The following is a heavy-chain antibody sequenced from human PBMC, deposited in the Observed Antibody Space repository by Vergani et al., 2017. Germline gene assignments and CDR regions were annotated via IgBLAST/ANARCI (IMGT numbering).Heavy chain of an antibody. CDR1: GGSVSSGSYY. CDR3: ARREAQYYGSGSFDY. J-gene: IGHJ4*02. D-gene: IGHD3-10*01. CDR2: IYYSGST. V-gene: IGHV4-61*10. Sequence: QVQLQESGPGLVKPSETLSLTCTVSGGSVSSGSYYWSWIRQPAGKGLEWIGYIYYSGSTNYNPSLKSRVTISVDTSKNQFSLKLSSVTAADTAVYYCARREAQYYGSGSFDYWGQGTLVTVSS.